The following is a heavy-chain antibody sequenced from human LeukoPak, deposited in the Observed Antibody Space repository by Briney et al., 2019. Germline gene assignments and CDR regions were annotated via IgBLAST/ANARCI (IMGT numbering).Heavy chain of an antibody. Sequence: SETLSLTCTVSGESISGFYWTWIRQPPGKGLEWIGYIYYSGTTHYNPSLESRVTISVDTSKNQFSLKLASVTAADTAIYYCAKGAGGFSYYNWFDPWGQGTLVTVSS. J-gene: IGHJ5*02. CDR2: IYYSGTT. CDR1: GESISGFY. CDR3: AKGAGGFSYYNWFDP. D-gene: IGHD5-18*01. V-gene: IGHV4-59*12.